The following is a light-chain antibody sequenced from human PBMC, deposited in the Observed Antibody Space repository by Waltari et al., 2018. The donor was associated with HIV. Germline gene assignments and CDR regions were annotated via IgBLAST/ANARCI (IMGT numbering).Light chain of an antibody. V-gene: IGLV1-47*01. Sequence: SVLTQPPSASGTPGQKVTISCSGSSSNIGSNSVFWYQQLPGAAPKLLIDRDTQRPSGVPDRFSGSMSGTSASLAISGLRSEDEAVYSCATWDDSLNGVLFGGGTNLNVL. CDR1: SSNIGSNS. CDR2: RDT. CDR3: ATWDDSLNGVL. J-gene: IGLJ2*01.